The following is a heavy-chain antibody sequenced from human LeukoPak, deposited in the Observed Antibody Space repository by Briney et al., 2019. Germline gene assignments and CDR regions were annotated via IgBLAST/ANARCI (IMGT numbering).Heavy chain of an antibody. CDR3: ARVGSGTIDY. J-gene: IGHJ4*02. D-gene: IGHD3-10*01. CDR1: SXYA. Sequence: SXYAIXXVRQAXGXXLEGMGGIIPIFGTANYAQKFQGRVTITADKSTSTAYMELSSLRSEDTAVYYCARVGSGTIDYWGQGTLVTVSS. CDR2: IIPIFGTA. V-gene: IGHV1-69*06.